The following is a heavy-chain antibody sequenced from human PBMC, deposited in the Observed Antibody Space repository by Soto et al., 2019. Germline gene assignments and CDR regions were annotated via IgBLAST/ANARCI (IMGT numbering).Heavy chain of an antibody. CDR1: GYTFTGYY. CDR3: AREGSSSSKYFQY. D-gene: IGHD6-6*01. J-gene: IGHJ1*01. Sequence: VASVKVSCKASGYTFTGYYMHWVRQAPGQGLEWMGWINPDSGGTNYAQKFRGRVTMTRDTSISTVYMELSRLRSDDTAEYYCAREGSSSSKYFQYWGQGNLVTVSS. CDR2: INPDSGGT. V-gene: IGHV1-2*02.